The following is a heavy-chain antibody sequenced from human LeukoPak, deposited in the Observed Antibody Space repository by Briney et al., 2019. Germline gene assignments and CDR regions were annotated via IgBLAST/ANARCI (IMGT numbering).Heavy chain of an antibody. Sequence: KAGWSLRLSCAASGLTFSNAWMSWVRQAPGKGLEWVGRIKSKTDGGTTDYAAPVKGRFTISRDDSKNTLYLQMNSLKTEDTAVYYCTTLRSSSLSDYWGQGTLVTVSS. D-gene: IGHD6-13*01. V-gene: IGHV3-15*01. CDR3: TTLRSSSLSDY. J-gene: IGHJ4*02. CDR1: GLTFSNAW. CDR2: IKSKTDGGTT.